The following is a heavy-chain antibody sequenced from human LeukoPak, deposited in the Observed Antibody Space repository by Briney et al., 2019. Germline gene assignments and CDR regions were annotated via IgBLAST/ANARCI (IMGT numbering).Heavy chain of an antibody. D-gene: IGHD2-2*02. Sequence: GGSLRLSCAASGFTFSDYYMSWIRQAPGKGLEWVSSISSSSSYIYYADSVKGRFTISRDNAKNSLYLQMNSLRAEDTAVYYCARAYCSSTSCYNGYWGQGTLVTVSS. V-gene: IGHV3-11*06. CDR1: GFTFSDYY. J-gene: IGHJ4*02. CDR2: ISSSSSYI. CDR3: ARAYCSSTSCYNGY.